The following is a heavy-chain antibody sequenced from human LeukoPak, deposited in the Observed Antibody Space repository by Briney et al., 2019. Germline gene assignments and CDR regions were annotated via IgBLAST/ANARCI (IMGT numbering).Heavy chain of an antibody. V-gene: IGHV3-21*01. Sequence: VSSINSDSSYIYYADSVKGRFFISRDNAKNSLYLHMNSLRAEDTAVYYCARDAETDDAFDIWGQGTMVTVSS. CDR3: ARDAETDDAFDI. D-gene: IGHD1-1*01. CDR2: INSDSSYI. J-gene: IGHJ3*02.